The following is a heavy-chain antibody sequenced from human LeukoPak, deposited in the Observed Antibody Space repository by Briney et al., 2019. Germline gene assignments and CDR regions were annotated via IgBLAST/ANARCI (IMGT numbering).Heavy chain of an antibody. CDR2: IGRDSGT. CDR1: GFSFSDSN. Sequence: GGSLRLSCAGSGFSFSDSNMNWVRQSPGKGLEWISYIGRDSGTMYADSVRGRFTVARDNTEKSLYLQMNSLRAEDTAVYHCVVEVVATTIVGPGNRIDYWGQGTLVTVSS. CDR3: VVEVVATTIVGPGNRIDY. J-gene: IGHJ4*02. V-gene: IGHV3-48*04. D-gene: IGHD2-21*02.